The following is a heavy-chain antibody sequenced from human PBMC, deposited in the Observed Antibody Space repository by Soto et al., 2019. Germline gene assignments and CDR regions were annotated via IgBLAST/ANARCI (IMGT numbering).Heavy chain of an antibody. D-gene: IGHD4-17*01. CDR1: GYTFTSFG. Sequence: ASVKVSCKASGYTFTSFGISWVRQAPGQGLEWMGWISAYNGNTNYAQKLQGRVTMTTDTSTSTAYMELRSLRSDDTAVYYYARAPPTVENYYYMDFWGKGNTVTVSS. V-gene: IGHV1-18*01. CDR3: ARAPPTVENYYYMDF. CDR2: ISAYNGNT. J-gene: IGHJ6*03.